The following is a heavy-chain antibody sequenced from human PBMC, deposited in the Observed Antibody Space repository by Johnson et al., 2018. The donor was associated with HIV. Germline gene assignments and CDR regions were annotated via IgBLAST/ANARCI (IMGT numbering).Heavy chain of an antibody. CDR1: GFTFSSYG. CDR3: AKPSTESAFDI. Sequence: QVQLVESGGGVVQPGRSLRLSCAASGFTFSSYGMHWVRQGPGKGLEWVAVIWYDGSNKYYADSVKGRFTISRDNSKNTLYLQMNSLRAEDTAVYYCAKPSTESAFDIWGQGTMVTVSS. V-gene: IGHV3-33*06. CDR2: IWYDGSNK. J-gene: IGHJ3*02. D-gene: IGHD1-1*01.